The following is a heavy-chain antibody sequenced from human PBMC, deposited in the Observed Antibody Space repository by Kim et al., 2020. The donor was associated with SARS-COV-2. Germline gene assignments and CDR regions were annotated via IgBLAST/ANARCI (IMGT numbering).Heavy chain of an antibody. Sequence: NPSLKSRVTISVDTSKNQFSLRLSSVTAADTAVYYCARTSSSWYYGYFDYWGQGTLVTVSS. J-gene: IGHJ4*02. D-gene: IGHD6-13*01. V-gene: IGHV4-34*01. CDR3: ARTSSSWYYGYFDY.